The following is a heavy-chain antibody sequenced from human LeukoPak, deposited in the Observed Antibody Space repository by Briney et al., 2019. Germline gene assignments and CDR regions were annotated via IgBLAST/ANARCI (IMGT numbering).Heavy chain of an antibody. CDR3: ARYYYDSTYYYYYMDV. Sequence: RTSETLSLTCAVSGGSISSSNWWSWVRQPPGKGLEWIGEIYHSGSTNYNPSLKSRVTISVDKSKNQFSLKLSSVTAADTAVYYCARYYYDSTYYYYYMDVWGKGTTVTVSS. D-gene: IGHD3-22*01. CDR2: IYHSGST. V-gene: IGHV4-4*02. J-gene: IGHJ6*03. CDR1: GGSISSSNW.